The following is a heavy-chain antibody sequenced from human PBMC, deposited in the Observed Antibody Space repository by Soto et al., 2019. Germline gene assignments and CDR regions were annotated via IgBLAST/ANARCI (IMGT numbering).Heavy chain of an antibody. CDR1: GYTFTSYD. V-gene: IGHV1-8*01. CDR3: ASKRSGYFDY. J-gene: IGHJ4*02. D-gene: IGHD2-15*01. Sequence: QVQLVQSGAEVKKPGASVKVSCKASGYTFTSYDINWVRQATGQGLEWMGWMNPNSGNTGYAQKFQGRVTMTRNTSIVTAYMELSSMRSEATAVDDCASKRSGYFDYWGQGTLVTVSS. CDR2: MNPNSGNT.